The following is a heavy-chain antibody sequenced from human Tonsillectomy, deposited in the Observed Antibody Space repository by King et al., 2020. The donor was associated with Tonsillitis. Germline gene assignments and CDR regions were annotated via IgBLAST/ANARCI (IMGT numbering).Heavy chain of an antibody. CDR3: AGGYSYGNKDY. CDR2: IYSGGSST. V-gene: IGHV3-23*03. Sequence: DVQLVESGGGLVQPGGSLRLSCAASGFTFSSYAMSWVRQAPGKGLEWVSVIYSGGSSTYCADLVKGRFTISRDNSKNTLYLQMNGLRADDTAVYYCAGGYSYGNKDYWGQGTLVTVSS. J-gene: IGHJ4*01. CDR1: GFTFSSYA. D-gene: IGHD5-18*01.